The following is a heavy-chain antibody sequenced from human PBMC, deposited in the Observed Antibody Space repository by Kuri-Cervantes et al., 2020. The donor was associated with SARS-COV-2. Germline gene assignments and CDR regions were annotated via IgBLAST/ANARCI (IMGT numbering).Heavy chain of an antibody. CDR1: GFTFTDHY. Sequence: GSLRLSCAASGFTFTDHYMDWVRQSPGKGLEWIGEINHSGSTNYNPPLKSRVTISLETSKSQFSLNLSSVTAADTAVYYCARGEWDVVLDWGQGTLVTVSS. J-gene: IGHJ4*02. CDR2: INHSGST. CDR3: ARGEWDVVLD. D-gene: IGHD1-26*01. V-gene: IGHV4-34*01.